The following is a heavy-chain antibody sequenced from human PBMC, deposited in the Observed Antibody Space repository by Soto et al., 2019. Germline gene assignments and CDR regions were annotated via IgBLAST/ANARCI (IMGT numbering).Heavy chain of an antibody. D-gene: IGHD3-22*01. CDR1: GFTFDIYS. J-gene: IGHJ6*02. CDR3: ARESTDYYDSSGYLVSGMDV. Sequence: GGSLRLSCAASGFTFDIYSMNWVRQAPGKGLEWVSYITGSTYYADSVKGRFTISRHNSKNTLYLQMNSLRAEDTAVYYCARESTDYYDSSGYLVSGMDVWGQGTTVTVSS. CDR2: ITGST. V-gene: IGHV3-48*01.